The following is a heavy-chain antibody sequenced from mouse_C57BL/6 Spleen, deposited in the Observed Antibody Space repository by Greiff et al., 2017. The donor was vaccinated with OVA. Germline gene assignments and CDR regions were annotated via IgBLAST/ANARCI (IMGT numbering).Heavy chain of an antibody. CDR3: ARRGGSSPWFAY. CDR2: IYPGSGST. CDR1: GYTFTSYW. J-gene: IGHJ3*01. Sequence: QVQLQQPGAELVKPGASVKMSCKASGYTFTSYWITWVKQRPGQGLEWIGDIYPGSGSTNYNEKFKSKATLTVDTSSSTAYMQLSSLTSEDSAVDYCARRGGSSPWFAYWGQGTLVTVSA. V-gene: IGHV1-55*01. D-gene: IGHD1-1*01.